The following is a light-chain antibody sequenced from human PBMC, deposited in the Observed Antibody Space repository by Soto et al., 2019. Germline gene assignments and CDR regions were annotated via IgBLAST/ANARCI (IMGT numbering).Light chain of an antibody. J-gene: IGLJ3*02. CDR1: SSDVGGYNS. V-gene: IGLV2-14*03. CDR3: NSYTRSTTWV. CDR2: DVS. Sequence: QSVLTQPASVSGSPGQSITISCTGSSSDVGGYNSVSWYQRHPGKAPKLMIYDVSNRPSGVSNRFSGSKSGNTASLTVSGLQAEDEAYYYCNSYTRSTTWVFGGGTQLTVL.